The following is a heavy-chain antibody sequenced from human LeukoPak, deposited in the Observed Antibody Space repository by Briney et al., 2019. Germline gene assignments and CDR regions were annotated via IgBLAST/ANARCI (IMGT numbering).Heavy chain of an antibody. V-gene: IGHV4-39*01. D-gene: IGHD3-3*01. Sequence: PSETLSLTCTVSGGSISSSSYYWGWIRQPPGKGLEWIGSIYYSGSTYYNPSLKSRVTISVDTSKNQFSLKLSSVTAADTAVYYCARNALRFLEWERSNWFDPWGQGTLVTVSS. CDR2: IYYSGST. CDR1: GGSISSSSYY. J-gene: IGHJ5*02. CDR3: ARNALRFLEWERSNWFDP.